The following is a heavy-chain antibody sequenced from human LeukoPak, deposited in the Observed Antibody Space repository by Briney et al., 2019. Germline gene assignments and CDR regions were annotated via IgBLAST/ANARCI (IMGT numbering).Heavy chain of an antibody. CDR3: AKDWWISFWYLGYHDAFGI. CDR1: GFTFSSYS. J-gene: IGHJ3*02. Sequence: GGSLRLSCAASGFTFSSYSMNWVRQAPGKGLEWVSAISGSGGSTYYADSVKGRFTISRDNSKNTLYLQMNSLRAEGTAVYYCAKDWWISFWYLGYHDAFGIWGQGTMVTVSS. V-gene: IGHV3-23*01. D-gene: IGHD6-13*01. CDR2: ISGSGGST.